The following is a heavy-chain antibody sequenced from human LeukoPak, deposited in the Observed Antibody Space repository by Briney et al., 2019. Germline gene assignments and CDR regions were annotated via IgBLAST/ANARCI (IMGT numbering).Heavy chain of an antibody. V-gene: IGHV1-24*01. J-gene: IGHJ4*02. D-gene: IGHD3-10*01. CDR2: FDPEDGET. CDR1: GYTLTELS. CDR3: ATARYYCGSGKLYYFDY. Sequence: ASVKVSCKVSGYTLTELSMHWVRQAPGKGLEWMGGFDPEDGETIYAQKFQGRVTMTEDTSTDTAYMELNSLRSEDTAVYYCATARYYCGSGKLYYFDYWGQGTLVTVSS.